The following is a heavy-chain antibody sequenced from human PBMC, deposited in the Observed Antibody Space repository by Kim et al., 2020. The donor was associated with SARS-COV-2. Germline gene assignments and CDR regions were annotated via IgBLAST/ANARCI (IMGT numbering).Heavy chain of an antibody. CDR2: IYHSGST. V-gene: IGHV4-38-2*02. Sequence: SETLSLTCTVSGYSISSGYYWGWIRQPPGKGLEWIGSIYHSGSTYYNPSLKSRVTISVDTSKNQFSLKLSSVTAADTAVYYCARRSAGPSEGPYYFDYWGQGTLVTVSS. CDR3: ARRSAGPSEGPYYFDY. J-gene: IGHJ4*02. D-gene: IGHD6-25*01. CDR1: GYSISSGYY.